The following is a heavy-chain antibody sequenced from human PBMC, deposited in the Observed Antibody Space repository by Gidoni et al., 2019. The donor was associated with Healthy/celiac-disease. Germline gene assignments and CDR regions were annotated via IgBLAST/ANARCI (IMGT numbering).Heavy chain of an antibody. CDR3: ATLPLWRVVHPLAFDI. V-gene: IGHV3-23*04. Sequence: EVQLVESGGGLVQPGGSLRLSCAASGFTFSSYAMSWVRPAPGKGLEWVSAISGSGGSTYYADSVKGRFTISRDNSKNTLYLQMNSLRAEDTAVYYCATLPLWRVVHPLAFDIWGQGTMVTVSS. D-gene: IGHD3-3*01. CDR2: ISGSGGST. CDR1: GFTFSSYA. J-gene: IGHJ3*02.